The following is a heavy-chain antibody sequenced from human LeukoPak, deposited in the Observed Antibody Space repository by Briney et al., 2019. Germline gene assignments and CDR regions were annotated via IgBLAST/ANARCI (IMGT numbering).Heavy chain of an antibody. CDR2: INTSGST. V-gene: IGHV4-4*07. CDR3: ARSRGTTMVTRFDY. J-gene: IGHJ4*02. CDR1: GGSISIYY. Sequence: ASETLSLTCTVSGGSISIYYWSWIRQPPGKGLEWIGRINTSGSTNYNPSLESRVTMSVDTSKNQFSLKLSPVTAADTAVYFCARSRGTTMVTRFDYWGQGTLVTVSS. D-gene: IGHD5-18*01.